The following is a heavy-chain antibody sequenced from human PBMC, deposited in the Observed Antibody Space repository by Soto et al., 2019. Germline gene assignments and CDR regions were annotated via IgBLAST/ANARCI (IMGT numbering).Heavy chain of an antibody. V-gene: IGHV3-53*01. Sequence: GGSLRLSCAASGFTVSSNYMSWVRQAPGKGLEWVSVIYSGGSTYYADSVKGRFTISRDNSKNTLYLQMNSLRAEDTAVYYCARESYDHYYGMDVWGQGTKVTVSS. CDR3: ARESYDHYYGMDV. D-gene: IGHD3-22*01. CDR1: GFTVSSNY. J-gene: IGHJ6*02. CDR2: IYSGGST.